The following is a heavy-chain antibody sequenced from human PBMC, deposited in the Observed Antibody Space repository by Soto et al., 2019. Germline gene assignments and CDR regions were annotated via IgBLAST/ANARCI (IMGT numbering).Heavy chain of an antibody. D-gene: IGHD6-19*01. CDR3: ARRHMAVALRFFDY. J-gene: IGHJ4*02. Sequence: QLQLQESGPGLVKPSETLSLTCTVSGGSISSTSHYWGWIRQPPGKGLEWIGGVYYSGSTYYNPSLTSRLTISVATSRNQFSLKLSSVTAADTAVYYCARRHMAVALRFFDYWGQGTLVTVSS. CDR1: GGSISSTSHY. CDR2: VYYSGST. V-gene: IGHV4-39*01.